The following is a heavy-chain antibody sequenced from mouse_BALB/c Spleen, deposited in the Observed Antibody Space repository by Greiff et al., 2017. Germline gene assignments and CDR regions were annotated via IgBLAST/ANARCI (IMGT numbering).Heavy chain of an antibody. J-gene: IGHJ3*01. CDR1: GYAFSSSW. D-gene: IGHD2-1*01. V-gene: IGHV1-82*01. CDR2: IYPGDGDT. CDR3: ARGYGNYVEAWFAY. Sequence: VQLQQSGPELVKPGASVKISCKASGYAFSSSWMNWVKQRPGQGLEWIGRIYPGDGDTNYNGKFKGKATLTADKSSSTAYMQLSSLTSVDSAVYFCARGYGNYVEAWFAYWGQGTLVTASA.